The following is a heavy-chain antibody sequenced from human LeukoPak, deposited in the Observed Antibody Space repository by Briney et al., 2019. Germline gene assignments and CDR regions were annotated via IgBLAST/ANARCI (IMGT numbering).Heavy chain of an antibody. J-gene: IGHJ5*02. V-gene: IGHV3-11*04. CDR2: ISNDGTTI. D-gene: IGHD6-13*01. CDR3: ARDRRPSSWLGVGP. CDR1: GFTFSDHY. Sequence: GGSLRLSCVASGFTFSDHYMSWIRQAPGKGLEGLSYISNDGTTIYYADSVKGRFTISRDNAKNSLHLQMNSLRAGDTAVYYCARDRRPSSWLGVGPWGQGTLVTVSS.